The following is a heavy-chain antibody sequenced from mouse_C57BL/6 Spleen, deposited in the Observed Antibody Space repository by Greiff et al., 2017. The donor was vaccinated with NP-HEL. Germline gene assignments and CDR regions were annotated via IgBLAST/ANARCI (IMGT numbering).Heavy chain of an antibody. CDR1: GYTFTDYE. V-gene: IGHV1-15*01. CDR2: IDPETGGT. J-gene: IGHJ3*01. CDR3: TPLITTVVAPNAY. Sequence: ESGAELVRPGASVTLSCKASGYTFTDYEMHWVKQTPVHGLEWIGAIDPETGGTAYNQKFKGKAILTADKSSSTAYMELRSLTSEDSAVYYCTPLITTVVAPNAYWGQGTLVTVSA. D-gene: IGHD1-1*01.